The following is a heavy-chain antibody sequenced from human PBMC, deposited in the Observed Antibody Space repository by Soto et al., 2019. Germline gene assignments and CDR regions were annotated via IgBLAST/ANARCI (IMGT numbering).Heavy chain of an antibody. Sequence: QVQLQQWGAGLLKASETLSLTCAVVGDSLRGQSWNWIRQSPGQGLEWIGEIDQSGGTNYNPSLKSRAIISDDPSKNQCSLTLTSVTAADTAVYYCAREDSYGWSGYSFDVWGQGTTVTVSS. CDR3: AREDSYGWSGYSFDV. V-gene: IGHV4-34*01. D-gene: IGHD6-19*01. J-gene: IGHJ6*02. CDR2: IDQSGGT. CDR1: GDSLRGQS.